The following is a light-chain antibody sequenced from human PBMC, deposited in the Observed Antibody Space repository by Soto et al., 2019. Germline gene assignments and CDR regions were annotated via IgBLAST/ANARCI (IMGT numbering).Light chain of an antibody. CDR2: GAS. V-gene: IGKV3-20*01. Sequence: EIVLTQSPGTLSLSPGERATLSCRASQSVSSSYLAWYQQKPGQAPRLLIYGASSRATGIPDRFRGNGSGTDFTLTISRLEPEDFAVYYCQQYGSSPQTFGQGTKVEIK. CDR1: QSVSSSY. CDR3: QQYGSSPQT. J-gene: IGKJ1*01.